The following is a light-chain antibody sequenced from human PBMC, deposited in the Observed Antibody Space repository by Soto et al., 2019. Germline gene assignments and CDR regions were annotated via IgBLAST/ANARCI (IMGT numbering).Light chain of an antibody. Sequence: EIVLTQSPGTLSLSPGERATLSCRASRSVSSSYLAWYQQKPGQAPRLLIYGASSRATGIPDRFSGGGSGTDFTLTISRLEPEDFAVYYCQQYGSSSWTFGQGTKVDVK. V-gene: IGKV3-20*01. CDR1: RSVSSSY. CDR2: GAS. J-gene: IGKJ1*01. CDR3: QQYGSSSWT.